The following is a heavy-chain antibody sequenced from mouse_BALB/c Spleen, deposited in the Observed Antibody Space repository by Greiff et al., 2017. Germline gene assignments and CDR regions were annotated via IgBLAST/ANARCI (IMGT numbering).Heavy chain of an antibody. CDR2: IDPSNGNT. D-gene: IGHD2-14*01. CDR1: GFNIKDTY. V-gene: IGHV14-3*02. Sequence: VQLQQSGAELVKPGASVKLSCTASGFNIKDTYMHWVKQRPEQGLEWIGRIDPSNGNTKYDPKFQGKATITADTSSNTAYLQLSSLTSEDSAVYDSARGVRPLYWGQGTTLTVSS. CDR3: ARGVRPLY. J-gene: IGHJ2*01.